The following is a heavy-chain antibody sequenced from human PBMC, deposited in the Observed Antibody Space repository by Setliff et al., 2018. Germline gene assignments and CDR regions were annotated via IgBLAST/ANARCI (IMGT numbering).Heavy chain of an antibody. J-gene: IGHJ6*03. D-gene: IGHD7-27*01. V-gene: IGHV3-74*01. Sequence: PSETLSLSCAASGFSFSYYYMSWVRQAPGKGLEWVSRINGDATIAHYADSVKGRFTISRDNARNALYLQMVSLRGEDTGVYFCAALDWGENFYNVDVWGKGTTVTVSS. CDR1: GFSFSYYY. CDR3: AALDWGENFYNVDV. CDR2: INGDATIA.